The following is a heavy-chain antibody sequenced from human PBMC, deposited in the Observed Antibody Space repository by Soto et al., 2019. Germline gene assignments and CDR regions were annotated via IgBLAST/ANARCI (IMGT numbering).Heavy chain of an antibody. J-gene: IGHJ3*02. Sequence: EVQLLESVGGWVQPGGSLRLSCAASGFTFSSYAMSWVHQAPGKWLEWVSAIIGSGCSTYYADSVKGRCTISRDNAKNTLYLQMNRLRAEDTAVYYFAKSDTWIQLWLRDKDPFDIWGQGTMVTVSS. D-gene: IGHD5-18*01. CDR3: AKSDTWIQLWLRDKDPFDI. CDR1: GFTFSSYA. CDR2: IIGSGCST. V-gene: IGHV3-23*01.